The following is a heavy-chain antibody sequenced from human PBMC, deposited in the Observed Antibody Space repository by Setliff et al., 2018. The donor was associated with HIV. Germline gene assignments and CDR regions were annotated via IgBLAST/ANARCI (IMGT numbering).Heavy chain of an antibody. D-gene: IGHD3-10*01. CDR3: ARRIDNSGSFPDKNWFDT. J-gene: IGHJ5*02. V-gene: IGHV4-4*09. CDR2: IYISGTT. Sequence: SETLSLTCTVSGGSISTSYWNWIRQPPGKGLEWIAYIYISGTTNYNPSLKSRVTISVDTSKNQFSLKVNSVTAADTAVYYCARRIDNSGSFPDKNWFDTWGQGSLVTVSS. CDR1: GGSISTSY.